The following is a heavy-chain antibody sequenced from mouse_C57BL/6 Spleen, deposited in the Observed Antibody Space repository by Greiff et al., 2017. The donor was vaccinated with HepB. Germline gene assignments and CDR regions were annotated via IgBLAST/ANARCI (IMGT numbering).Heavy chain of an antibody. CDR1: GFTFSDYG. J-gene: IGHJ4*01. CDR3: ARYPSYYSNYEAMDY. CDR2: ISSVSSTI. Sequence: EVKVVESGGGLVKPGGSLKLSCAASGFTFSDYGMHWVRQAPEKGLEWVAYISSVSSTIYYADTVKGRFTISRDNAKNTLFLQMTSLRSEDTAMYYCARYPSYYSNYEAMDYWGQGTSVTVSS. V-gene: IGHV5-17*01. D-gene: IGHD2-5*01.